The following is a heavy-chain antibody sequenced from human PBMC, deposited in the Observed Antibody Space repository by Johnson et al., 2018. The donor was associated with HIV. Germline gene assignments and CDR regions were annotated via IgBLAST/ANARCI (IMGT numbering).Heavy chain of an antibody. CDR2: IYSGGST. V-gene: IGHV3-66*02. CDR1: GFTVSSNY. D-gene: IGHD1-26*01. Sequence: EVQLVESGGGLVKPGGSLRLSCAASGFTVSSNYMSWVRQATGKGLEWVSVIYSGGSTYYADSVKGRFTISRDNAKNSLYLQMNSLRAEDTAVYYCAREGSVGVLDIWGQGTMVTVSS. CDR3: AREGSVGVLDI. J-gene: IGHJ3*02.